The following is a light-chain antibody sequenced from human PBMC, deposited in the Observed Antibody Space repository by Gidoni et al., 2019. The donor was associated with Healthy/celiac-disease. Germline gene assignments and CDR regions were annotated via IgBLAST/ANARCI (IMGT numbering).Light chain of an antibody. V-gene: IGLV3-19*01. J-gene: IGLJ2*01. CDR1: SLRSYY. Sequence: SSELTQDPAASVALGQTVRITCQGDSLRSYYASWYQQKPGQAPVLVIYGKNNRPSGIPDRFSGSSSGNTASLTITGAQAEDEADYYCNSRDSSGNHLVFGGRTKLTVL. CDR3: NSRDSSGNHLV. CDR2: GKN.